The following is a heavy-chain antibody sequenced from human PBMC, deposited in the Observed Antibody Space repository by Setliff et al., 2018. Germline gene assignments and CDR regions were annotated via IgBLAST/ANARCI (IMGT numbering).Heavy chain of an antibody. CDR2: INPISSAT. J-gene: IGHJ5*02. CDR3: ARSVHGDYVRLRQNNWLDP. CDR1: GYTFTDYY. D-gene: IGHD4-17*01. Sequence: GASVKVSCKASGYTFTDYYIYWVRQAPGQGLQWMGRINPISSATDYAQKFQGRVTMTRDTSITTAYMELSSLRSDDTAMYYCARSVHGDYVRLRQNNWLDPWGQGTLVTVS. V-gene: IGHV1-2*06.